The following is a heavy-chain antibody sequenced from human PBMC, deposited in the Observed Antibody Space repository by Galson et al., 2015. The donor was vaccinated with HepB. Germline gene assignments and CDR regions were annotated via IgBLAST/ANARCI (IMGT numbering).Heavy chain of an antibody. CDR3: AREGAYCSSTSCYFYYYYMDV. CDR2: INSDGSST. D-gene: IGHD2-2*01. V-gene: IGHV3-74*01. J-gene: IGHJ6*03. CDR1: GFTFSSYW. Sequence: SLRLSCAASGFTFSSYWMHWVRQAPGKGLVWVSRINSDGSSTSYADSVKGRFTISRDNAKNTLYLQMNSLRAEDTAVYYCAREGAYCSSTSCYFYYYYMDVWGKGTTVTVSS.